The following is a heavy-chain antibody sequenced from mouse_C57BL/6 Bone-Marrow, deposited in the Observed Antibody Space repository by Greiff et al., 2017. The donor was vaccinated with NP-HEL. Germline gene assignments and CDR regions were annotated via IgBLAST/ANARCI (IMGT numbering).Heavy chain of an antibody. D-gene: IGHD2-4*01. Sequence: VQLKESGPELVKPGASVKLSCKASGYTFTSYDINWVKQRPGQGLEWIGWIYPRDGSTKYNEKFKGKATLTVDTSSSTAYMELHSLTSEDSAVYFWGFYDYDAYWGQGTLVTVSA. J-gene: IGHJ3*01. CDR2: IYPRDGST. V-gene: IGHV1-85*01. CDR3: GFYDYDAY. CDR1: GYTFTSYD.